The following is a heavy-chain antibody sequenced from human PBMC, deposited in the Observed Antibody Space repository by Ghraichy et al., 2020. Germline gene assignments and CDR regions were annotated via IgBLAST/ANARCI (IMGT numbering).Heavy chain of an antibody. CDR2: ISNDGTHK. CDR3: AKKDGTSGSLDY. D-gene: IGHD1-26*01. CDR1: GFTFSSYV. Sequence: AGSLRLSCAASGFTFSSYVMHWVRQAPGKGLEWVAVISNDGTHKYYVDSVKGRFTISRDNSNNMVYLQMNSLRVDDTAVYFCAKKDGTSGSLDYWGQRTLVTVSS. V-gene: IGHV3-30*18. J-gene: IGHJ4*02.